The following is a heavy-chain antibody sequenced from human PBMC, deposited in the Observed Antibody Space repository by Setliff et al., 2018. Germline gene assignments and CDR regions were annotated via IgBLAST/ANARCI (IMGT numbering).Heavy chain of an antibody. D-gene: IGHD6-19*01. Sequence: RASVKVSCKASGYTFTSYGISWVRQAPGQGLEWMGWISAYNGNTNYAQKLQCRVTMTTDTSTSTAYMELRSLRSDDTAVYYCARSLSSIAVAGTLDYWGQGTLVTVSS. CDR1: GYTFTSYG. J-gene: IGHJ4*02. V-gene: IGHV1-18*01. CDR2: ISAYNGNT. CDR3: ARSLSSIAVAGTLDY.